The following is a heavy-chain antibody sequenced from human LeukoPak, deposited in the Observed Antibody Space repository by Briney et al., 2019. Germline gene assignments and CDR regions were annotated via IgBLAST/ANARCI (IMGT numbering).Heavy chain of an antibody. D-gene: IGHD6-19*01. CDR3: ARGTAVAHDY. CDR1: GGSVSTYY. J-gene: IGHJ4*02. V-gene: IGHV4-59*02. Sequence: SETLSLTCTVSGGSVSTYYWHWIRQPPGKGLEWIGYMSYSGSTNYNPSLKSRVTISIDTSRDQFSLKLSSVSAADTAVYYCARGTAVAHDYWGQGTLVAVSS. CDR2: MSYSGST.